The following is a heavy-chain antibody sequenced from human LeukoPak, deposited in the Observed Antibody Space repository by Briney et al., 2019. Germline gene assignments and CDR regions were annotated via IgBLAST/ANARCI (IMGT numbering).Heavy chain of an antibody. CDR2: IYYSGST. CDR1: GGSISSGGYY. D-gene: IGHD4-17*01. V-gene: IGHV4-31*03. J-gene: IGHJ3*02. CDR3: AIRRGDYWDAFDI. Sequence: SQTLSLTCTVSGGSISSGGYYWSWIRQHPGKGLEWIGYIYYSGSTYYNPSLKSRVTISVDTSKNQFSLKLSSVTAADTAVYYCAIRRGDYWDAFDIWGQGTMVTVSS.